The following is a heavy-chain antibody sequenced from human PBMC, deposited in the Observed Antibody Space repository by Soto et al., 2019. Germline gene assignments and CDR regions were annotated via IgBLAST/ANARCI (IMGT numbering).Heavy chain of an antibody. Sequence: QVQLQESGPGLVKPSETLSLTCTVSGGSISGYYWSWIRQPPGKGLEWIGYMYNTGSTVYNPSYKGRVTVSGDTTMDQSALELTAVTGADTAVYYCAWYLCGCCGIVCEAVAVWGQGTTVAVSS. V-gene: IGHV4-59*01. CDR2: MYNTGST. CDR1: GGSISGYY. CDR3: AWYLCGCCGIVCEAVAV. J-gene: IGHJ6*02. D-gene: IGHD2-15*01.